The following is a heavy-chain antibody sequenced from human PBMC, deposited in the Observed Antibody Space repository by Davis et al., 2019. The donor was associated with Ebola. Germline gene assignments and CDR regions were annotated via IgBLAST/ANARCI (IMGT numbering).Heavy chain of an antibody. CDR2: IIPIFGTA. V-gene: IGHV1-69*13. J-gene: IGHJ6*03. D-gene: IGHD2-2*01. CDR1: GGTFSSYA. Sequence: SVKVSCKASGGTFSSYAISWVRQAPGQGLEWMGGIIPIFGTANYAQKFQGRVTITADESTSTAYMELSSLRSEDTAVYYCARVSSRYCSSTSCYYYMDVWGKGTTVTVSS. CDR3: ARVSSRYCSSTSCYYYMDV.